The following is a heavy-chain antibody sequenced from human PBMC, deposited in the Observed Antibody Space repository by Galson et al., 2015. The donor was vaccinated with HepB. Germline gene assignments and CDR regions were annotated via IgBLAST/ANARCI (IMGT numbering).Heavy chain of an antibody. CDR3: ARDFSLLGESRTEFDY. CDR2: INAGNGNT. CDR1: GYTFTSYA. D-gene: IGHD3-10*01. V-gene: IGHV1-3*01. J-gene: IGHJ4*02. Sequence: SVKVSCKASGYTFTSYAMHWVRQAPGQRLEWMGWINAGNGNTKYSQKFQGRVTITRDTSASTAYMELSSLRSEDTAVYYCARDFSLLGESRTEFDYWGQGTLVTVSS.